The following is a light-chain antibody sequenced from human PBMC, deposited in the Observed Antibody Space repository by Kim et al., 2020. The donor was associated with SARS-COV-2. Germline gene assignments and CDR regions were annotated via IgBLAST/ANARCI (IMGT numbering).Light chain of an antibody. CDR3: AAWDDNLSGPV. Sequence: GQRVTISCSGRSSNIGTNYVYWYQQLPGTAPKLLIYSNNQRPSGVPDRFSGSKSGTSASLAISGLRSEDEADYYCAAWDDNLSGPVIGGGTQLTVL. CDR1: SSNIGTNY. CDR2: SNN. J-gene: IGLJ3*02. V-gene: IGLV1-47*02.